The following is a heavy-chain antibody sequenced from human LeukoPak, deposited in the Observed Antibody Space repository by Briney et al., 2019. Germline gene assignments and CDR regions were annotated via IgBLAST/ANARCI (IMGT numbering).Heavy chain of an antibody. D-gene: IGHD3-10*01. CDR1: GYTFTSYY. CDR2: INPSGGST. V-gene: IGHV1-46*01. Sequence: ASVKVSCKASGYTFTSYYMHWVRQAPGQGPEWMGIINPSGGSTSYAQKFQGRVTMTWDTSTSTVYMELSSLRSEDTAVYYCAPEGYGSGSYYDGGYWGQGTLVTVSS. CDR3: APEGYGSGSYYDGGY. J-gene: IGHJ4*02.